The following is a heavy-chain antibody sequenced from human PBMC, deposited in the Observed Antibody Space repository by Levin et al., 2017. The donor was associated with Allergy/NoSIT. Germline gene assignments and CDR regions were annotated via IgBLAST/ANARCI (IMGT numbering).Heavy chain of an antibody. V-gene: IGHV3-72*01. J-gene: IGHJ4*02. CDR1: GFTFSDHH. CDR2: TRNKANSYST. D-gene: IGHD2-15*01. Sequence: AGGSLRLSCAAFGFTFSDHHMDWVRQAPGKGLEWVGRTRNKANSYSTEYAASVKGRFTISRDESKNSVFLHMHSLKTEDTAVYYCGRVYCTGGRCYGDYWGQGTLVTVSS. CDR3: GRVYCTGGRCYGDY.